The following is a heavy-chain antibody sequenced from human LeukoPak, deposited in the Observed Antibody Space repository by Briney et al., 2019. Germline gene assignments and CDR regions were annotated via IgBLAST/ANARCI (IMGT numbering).Heavy chain of an antibody. J-gene: IGHJ4*02. Sequence: ASVKVSCKASGYTFTDYCIHFVRQAPGQPLEWMGWLNPDSGGTNYAPKFRGRVTMTRDISVNTAYMEVTRLISDDTAMYYCAREVDKVTTFRSLYLDSWGQGSLVTVSS. V-gene: IGHV1-2*02. D-gene: IGHD5-12*01. CDR1: GYTFTDYC. CDR2: LNPDSGGT. CDR3: AREVDKVTTFRSLYLDS.